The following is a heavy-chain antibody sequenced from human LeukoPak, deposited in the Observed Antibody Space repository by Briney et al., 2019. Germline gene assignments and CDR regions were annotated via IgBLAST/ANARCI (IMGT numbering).Heavy chain of an antibody. V-gene: IGHV1-69*05. CDR2: IIPIFGTA. CDR3: ARGPQGAVPAAMRYYYYMDV. Sequence: ASVKVSCKASGGTFSSYAISWVRQAPGQGLEWMGRIIPIFGTANYAQKFQGRVTITTDESTSTAYMELSSLRSEDTAVYYCARGPQGAVPAAMRYYYYMDVWGKGTTVTVSS. D-gene: IGHD2-2*01. CDR1: GGTFSSYA. J-gene: IGHJ6*03.